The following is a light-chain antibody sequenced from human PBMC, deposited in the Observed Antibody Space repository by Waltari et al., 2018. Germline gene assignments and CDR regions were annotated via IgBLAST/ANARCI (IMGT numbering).Light chain of an antibody. Sequence: QSVLTQPPSVSGAPGPRVPISCTGRRSNIGSGYDVHWYQQLPGTAPKLLIYGNSNRPSGVPDRFSGSKSGTSASLAITGLQAEDEADYYCQSYDSSLSVVFGGGTKLTVL. CDR1: RSNIGSGYD. V-gene: IGLV1-40*01. CDR3: QSYDSSLSVV. CDR2: GNS. J-gene: IGLJ2*01.